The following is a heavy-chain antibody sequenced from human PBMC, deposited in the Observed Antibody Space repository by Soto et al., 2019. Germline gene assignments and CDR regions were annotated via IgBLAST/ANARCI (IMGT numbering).Heavy chain of an antibody. V-gene: IGHV1-69*13. Sequence: AVKVSCKASGGTFSSYAISWVRQAPGQGLEWMGGSIPIFGTANYAQKFQGRVTITADEPTSTAYMELSILRSEDTAVYYCARYDIVVVRAARAYYGLDVGAQGTTVPVSS. CDR1: GGTFSSYA. D-gene: IGHD2-2*01. CDR3: ARYDIVVVRAARAYYGLDV. CDR2: SIPIFGTA. J-gene: IGHJ6*02.